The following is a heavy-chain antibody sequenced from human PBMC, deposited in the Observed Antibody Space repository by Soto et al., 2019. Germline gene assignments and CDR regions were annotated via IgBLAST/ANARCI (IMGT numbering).Heavy chain of an antibody. J-gene: IGHJ4*02. CDR2: VYYTGST. Sequence: PSETLSLTCTVSGGSISNYYWSWIRQPPGKGLEYIGYVYYTGSTNYNPSLKSRVTISADTSKNQFSLKLNSVTAADTAVYYCARLGFTSWYDPFPVDYWGQGTLVTVSS. CDR1: GGSISNYY. V-gene: IGHV4-59*01. D-gene: IGHD2-2*01. CDR3: ARLGFTSWYDPFPVDY.